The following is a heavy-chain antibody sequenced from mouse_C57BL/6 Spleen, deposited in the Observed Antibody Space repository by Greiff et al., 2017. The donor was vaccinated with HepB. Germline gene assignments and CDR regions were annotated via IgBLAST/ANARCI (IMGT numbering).Heavy chain of an antibody. Sequence: VQLQQSGAELVRPGTSVKVSCKASGYAFTNYLIEWVKQRPGQGLEWIGVINPGSGGTNYNEKFKGKATLTADKSSSTAYMQLSSLTSEDSAVYFCARDGSSYGYAMDYWGQGTSVTVSS. CDR1: GYAFTNYL. D-gene: IGHD1-1*01. CDR2: INPGSGGT. CDR3: ARDGSSYGYAMDY. V-gene: IGHV1-54*01. J-gene: IGHJ4*01.